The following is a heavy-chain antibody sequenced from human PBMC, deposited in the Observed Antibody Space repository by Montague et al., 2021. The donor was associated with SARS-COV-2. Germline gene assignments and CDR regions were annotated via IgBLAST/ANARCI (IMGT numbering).Heavy chain of an antibody. D-gene: IGHD3-22*01. CDR3: ARGRQYFNMIVVVMTGGEYYFDY. Sequence: SETLSLTCAVYGGSFSDYYWSWIRQPPGKGLEWIGEINHRGTSKYNTSPKSRVSISLDTSKNQFSLYLSSVTAADTAVYYCARGRQYFNMIVVVMTGGEYYFDYWGQGTLVTVSS. CDR1: GGSFSDYY. CDR2: INHRGTS. V-gene: IGHV4-34*01. J-gene: IGHJ4*02.